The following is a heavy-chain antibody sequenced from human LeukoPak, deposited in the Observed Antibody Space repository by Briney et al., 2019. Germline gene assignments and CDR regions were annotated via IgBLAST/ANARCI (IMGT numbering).Heavy chain of an antibody. CDR1: GFTFSSYA. J-gene: IGHJ6*03. CDR3: ARAGITIFGYYMDV. V-gene: IGHV3-30*04. D-gene: IGHD3-3*01. Sequence: GRSLRLSCAASGFTFSSYAMHWVRQAPGKGLEWVAVISYDGSNKYYADSVKGRFTISRDNSKNTLYLQMNSLRAEDTAVYYCARAGITIFGYYMDVWGKGTTVTVSS. CDR2: ISYDGSNK.